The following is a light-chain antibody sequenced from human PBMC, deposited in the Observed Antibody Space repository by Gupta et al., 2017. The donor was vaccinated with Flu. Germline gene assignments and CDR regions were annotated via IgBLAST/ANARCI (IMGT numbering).Light chain of an antibody. Sequence: QSVLTQPPSVSAAPGQKVNISCTGSSSNIGNNYVPWYQQLPGTAPKLLIYENNKRRRGMPDPAAGSKSGTAATMDITGXQXGEEADXYCGKWDSSLSAGNVVFGGGTKLTVL. J-gene: IGLJ2*01. CDR3: GKWDSSLSAGNVV. CDR2: ENN. V-gene: IGLV1-51*02. CDR1: SSNIGNNY.